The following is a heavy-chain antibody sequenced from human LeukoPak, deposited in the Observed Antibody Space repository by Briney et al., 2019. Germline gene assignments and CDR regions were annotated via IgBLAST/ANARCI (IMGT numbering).Heavy chain of an antibody. J-gene: IGHJ4*02. D-gene: IGHD2-2*01. V-gene: IGHV3-30-3*01. CDR1: GFTFSSYA. CDR3: ARSEVVVVPAAIGY. Sequence: PGGSLRLSCAASGFTFSSYAMHWVRQAPGKGLEWVAVISYDGSNKYYADSVKGRFTISRDNSKNTLYLQMNSLRAEDTAVYYCARSEVVVVPAAIGYWGQGTLVTVSS. CDR2: ISYDGSNK.